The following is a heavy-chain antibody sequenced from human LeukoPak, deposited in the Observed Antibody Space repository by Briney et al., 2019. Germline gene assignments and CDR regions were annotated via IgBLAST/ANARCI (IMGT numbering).Heavy chain of an antibody. CDR1: GYTFTSNY. CDR3: ARDQEGFDY. J-gene: IGHJ4*02. Sequence: ASVKVSCKASGYTFTSNYIHWVRQAPGQGLEWMGMIYPRDGSTSYAQKFQGRVTVTRDTSTSTVHMDLSGLRPEDTAVYYCARDQEGFDYWGQGTLVTVSS. CDR2: IYPRDGST. V-gene: IGHV1-46*01.